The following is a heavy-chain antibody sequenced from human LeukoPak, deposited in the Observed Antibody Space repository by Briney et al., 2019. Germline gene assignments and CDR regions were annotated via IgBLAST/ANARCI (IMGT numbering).Heavy chain of an antibody. J-gene: IGHJ6*04. D-gene: IGHD4-17*01. V-gene: IGHV3-48*03. Sequence: GGSLRLSCVASGFTFSSYEMNWVRQAPGKGLEWVSYISSSGSTIYYADSVKGRFTISRDNAKNSLYLQMNSLRAEDTAVYYCARPKYDYGDYYGMDVWGKGTTVTVSS. CDR1: GFTFSSYE. CDR3: ARPKYDYGDYYGMDV. CDR2: ISSSGSTI.